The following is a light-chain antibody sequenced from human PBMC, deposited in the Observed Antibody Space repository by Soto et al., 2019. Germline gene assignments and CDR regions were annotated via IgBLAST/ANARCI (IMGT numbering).Light chain of an antibody. CDR3: SSYGPRSNL. CDR1: SSDIGSYND. J-gene: IGLJ3*02. Sequence: QSALTQPASLSGSPGQSITISCTGTSSDIGSYNDVSWYQQHPGKAPKLMIYEVSSRPSGISARFYGSKSGNTASLTISALHPEDEDDCYYSSYGPRSNLFGRGTKVTVL. V-gene: IGLV2-14*01. CDR2: EVS.